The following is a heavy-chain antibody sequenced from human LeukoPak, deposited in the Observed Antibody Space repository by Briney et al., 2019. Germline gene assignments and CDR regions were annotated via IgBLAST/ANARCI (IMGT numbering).Heavy chain of an antibody. CDR1: GFTFSSYG. D-gene: IGHD6-13*01. V-gene: IGHV3-30*18. J-gene: IGHJ1*01. CDR3: AKDRGWQQLVQGDFQH. Sequence: GGSLRLSCAASGFTFSSYGMHWVRQAPGKGLERVAVISHDGSNKYYADSVKGRFTISRDNSKNTLYLQMNSLRAEDTAVYYCAKDRGWQQLVQGDFQHWGQGTLVTVSS. CDR2: ISHDGSNK.